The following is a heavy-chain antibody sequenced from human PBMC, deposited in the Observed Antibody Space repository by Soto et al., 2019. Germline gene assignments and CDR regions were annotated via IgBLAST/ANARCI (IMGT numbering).Heavy chain of an antibody. V-gene: IGHV3-23*01. D-gene: IGHD5-18*01. J-gene: IGHJ2*01. CDR1: GFTFSSYA. CDR3: AKDPPNYTAMVTGYFDL. CDR2: ISGSGGST. Sequence: GGSLRLSCAASGFTFSSYAMSWVRQAPGKGLEWVSAISGSGGSTYYADSVKGRFTISRDNSKNTLYLQMNSLRAEDTAVYYCAKDPPNYTAMVTGYFDLWGRGTLVTVSS.